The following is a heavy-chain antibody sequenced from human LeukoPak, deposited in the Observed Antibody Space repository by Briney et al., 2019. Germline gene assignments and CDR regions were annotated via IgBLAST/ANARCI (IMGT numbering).Heavy chain of an antibody. D-gene: IGHD3-10*01. Sequence: GGSLRLSCAASGFTFSSYWMSWVRQAPGKGLEWVANIKQDGSEKYYVDSVKGRFTISRDNAKNSLYLQMNSLRAEDTAVYYCARAEFVGFDAFDIWGQGTMVTVSS. J-gene: IGHJ3*02. V-gene: IGHV3-7*01. CDR3: ARAEFVGFDAFDI. CDR2: IKQDGSEK. CDR1: GFTFSSYW.